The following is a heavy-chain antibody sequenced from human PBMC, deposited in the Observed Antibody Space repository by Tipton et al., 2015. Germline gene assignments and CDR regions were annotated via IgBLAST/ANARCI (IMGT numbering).Heavy chain of an antibody. J-gene: IGHJ4*02. V-gene: IGHV4-59*12. CDR1: SDSISKYY. CDR2: IQYSGST. CDR3: ARVPTTVTTYFDY. D-gene: IGHD4-17*01. Sequence: TLSLTCSVSSDSISKYYWSWIRQPPGKELEWIGYIQYSGSTNYNPSLKSRVTISVDTSKNQFSLKLGSVTAADTAVYYCARVPTTVTTYFDYWGQGTLVTVSS.